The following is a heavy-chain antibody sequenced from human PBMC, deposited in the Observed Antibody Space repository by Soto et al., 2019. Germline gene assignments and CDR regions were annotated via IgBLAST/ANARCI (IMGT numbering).Heavy chain of an antibody. V-gene: IGHV3-48*02. J-gene: IGHJ5*02. Sequence: EVQLVESGGGLVQPGGSLRLSCAASGFTFSWYSMNWVRQAPGKGLEWVSYISSSSSTIYYAYSVKGRFTISRDNAKNSLFLQMNSLRDEDTAVYYCARDQFTVTTFGGFDPWGQGTLVTVSS. D-gene: IGHD4-17*01. CDR2: ISSSSSTI. CDR3: ARDQFTVTTFGGFDP. CDR1: GFTFSWYS.